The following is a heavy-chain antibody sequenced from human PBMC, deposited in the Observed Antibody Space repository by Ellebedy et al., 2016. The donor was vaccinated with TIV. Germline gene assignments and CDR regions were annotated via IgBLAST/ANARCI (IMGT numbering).Heavy chain of an antibody. CDR3: ARDLDKSSGWYGGAAY. CDR1: GFTFNSYA. D-gene: IGHD6-19*01. J-gene: IGHJ4*02. V-gene: IGHV3-30-3*01. CDR2: ISYDRSRK. Sequence: GESLKISCAASGFTFNSYAMHWVRQAPGKGLEWVAVISYDRSRKYYADPVKGRFTISRDNSMTTLYLEMNSLRAEDTAVYYCARDLDKSSGWYGGAAYWGQGTLVTVSS.